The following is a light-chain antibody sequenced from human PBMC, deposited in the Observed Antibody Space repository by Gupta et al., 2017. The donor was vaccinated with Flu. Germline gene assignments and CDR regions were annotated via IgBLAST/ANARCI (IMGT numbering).Light chain of an antibody. CDR1: QGIRSW. J-gene: IGKJ3*01. CDR2: AAS. Sequence: DIQMTQSPSSVSASVGDRVTITCRASQGIRSWLNWYQQKPGKAPKLLIYAASSLQIGVPSRFSGSGSGTDFTLTINSLQPEDFATYYCQQANSFPFTFGPGTKVDI. V-gene: IGKV1D-12*01. CDR3: QQANSFPFT.